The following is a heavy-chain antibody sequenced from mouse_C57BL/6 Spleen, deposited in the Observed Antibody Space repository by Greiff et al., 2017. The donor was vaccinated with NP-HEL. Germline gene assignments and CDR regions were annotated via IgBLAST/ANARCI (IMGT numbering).Heavy chain of an antibody. V-gene: IGHV1-26*01. CDR3: ALTGARYAMDY. J-gene: IGHJ4*01. CDR1: GYTFTDYY. CDR2: INPNNGGT. Sequence: VQLQQSGPELVKPGASVKISCKASGYTFTDYYMNWVKQSPGKSLEWIGDINPNNGGTSYNQKFKGKATLTVDKSSSTAYMELRSLTSEDSAVYYCALTGARYAMDYWGQGTSVTVSS. D-gene: IGHD4-1*01.